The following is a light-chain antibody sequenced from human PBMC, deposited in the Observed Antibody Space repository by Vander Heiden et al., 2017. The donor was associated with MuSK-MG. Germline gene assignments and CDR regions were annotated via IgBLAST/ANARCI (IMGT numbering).Light chain of an antibody. CDR2: AAS. V-gene: IGKV1-16*02. CDR1: QDINNH. CDR3: QQYNSYPLT. Sequence: DIQMTQSPSSLSASVGDRVTITCRASQDINNHLAWFQQKPGKAPKSLIYAASNLQSGVPSKFTGSGSGTDFALTISSLQPEDFATYYCQQYNSYPLTFGGGTRVEI. J-gene: IGKJ4*01.